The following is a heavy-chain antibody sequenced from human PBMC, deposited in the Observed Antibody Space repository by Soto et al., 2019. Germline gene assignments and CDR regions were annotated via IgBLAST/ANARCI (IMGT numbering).Heavy chain of an antibody. Sequence: SETLSLTCTVSGASISSYYWSWIRQPPGKGLEWIGYLHYSRNTNYNPSLKSRVTISGDTSKNQLSLNLSSVTAADTAVYYCVRDASANWFDPWGQGTLVTVSS. CDR2: LHYSRNT. V-gene: IGHV4-59*01. CDR3: VRDASANWFDP. CDR1: GASISSYY. D-gene: IGHD6-6*01. J-gene: IGHJ5*02.